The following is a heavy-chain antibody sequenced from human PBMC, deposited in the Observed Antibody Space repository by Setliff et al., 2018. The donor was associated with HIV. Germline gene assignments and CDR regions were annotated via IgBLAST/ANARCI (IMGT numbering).Heavy chain of an antibody. CDR3: ARDTGQLVYYFDS. Sequence: GGSLRLSYAASGFTFSRYGMHWVRQAPGKGLEWVAFISYDGSKKYDADFVKGRFTISRDNLKKRVYLQMSSLRAEDTAVYFCARDTGQLVYYFDSWGQGTLVTVSS. V-gene: IGHV3-30*04. D-gene: IGHD6-6*01. CDR2: ISYDGSKK. CDR1: GFTFSRYG. J-gene: IGHJ4*02.